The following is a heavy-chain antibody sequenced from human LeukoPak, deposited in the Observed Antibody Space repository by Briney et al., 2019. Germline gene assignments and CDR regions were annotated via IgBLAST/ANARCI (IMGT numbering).Heavy chain of an antibody. D-gene: IGHD3-22*01. V-gene: IGHV4-4*02. Sequence: PSQTLSPTCAVSGGSISSSNWWSWVRQPPGKGLEGIGEINHSESTNYNPALKSRVTISVDNSKNRFSMKLSSVTDEDTAVYYCASAYYYDNSGKNDWGQGTMVTVSS. CDR1: GGSISSSNW. CDR2: INHSEST. J-gene: IGHJ4*02. CDR3: ASAYYYDNSGKND.